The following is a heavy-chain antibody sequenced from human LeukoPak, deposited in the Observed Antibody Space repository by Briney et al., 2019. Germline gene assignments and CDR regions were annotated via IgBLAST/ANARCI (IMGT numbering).Heavy chain of an antibody. D-gene: IGHD2-2*01. CDR3: ARSTEAFDI. Sequence: SETLSLTCAVYGGSFNKYHWSWIRQPPGKGLEWIGEINDRGSTNYNPSLKSRVTISIDTSKNQFSLKLSSVTAADTAVYYCARSTEAFDIWGQGTMVTVSS. CDR1: GGSFNKYH. J-gene: IGHJ3*02. CDR2: INDRGST. V-gene: IGHV4-34*01.